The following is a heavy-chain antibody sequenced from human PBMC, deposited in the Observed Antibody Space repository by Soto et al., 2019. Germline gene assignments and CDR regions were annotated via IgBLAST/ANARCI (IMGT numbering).Heavy chain of an antibody. V-gene: IGHV1-3*01. CDR2: INAGNSNT. Sequence: ASVKVSCKASGYTFTTYAMHWVRQAPGQRLEWKGWINAGNSNTKYSQKFQGRVTMTRDTSASTAYMELSSLRSEDTAVYFCARGTDSSGYHPFDYWGQGTLVTVSS. D-gene: IGHD3-22*01. J-gene: IGHJ4*02. CDR1: GYTFTTYA. CDR3: ARGTDSSGYHPFDY.